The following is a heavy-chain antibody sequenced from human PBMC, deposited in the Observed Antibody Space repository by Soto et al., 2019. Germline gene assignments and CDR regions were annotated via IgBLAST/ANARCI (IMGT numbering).Heavy chain of an antibody. CDR3: ARGTIVARQHLDY. CDR1: GFTFSSYA. J-gene: IGHJ4*02. Sequence: QVQLVESGGGVVQPGKSLRLSCAASGFTFSSYAMHWARQAPGKGLEWVTVISIRGGDEYYAESVRGRFTLSRDDSKNTLYLQMDSLRVEDTAVYYCARGTIVARQHLDYWGQGTLVTVS. D-gene: IGHD6-6*01. CDR2: ISIRGGDE. V-gene: IGHV3-30*03.